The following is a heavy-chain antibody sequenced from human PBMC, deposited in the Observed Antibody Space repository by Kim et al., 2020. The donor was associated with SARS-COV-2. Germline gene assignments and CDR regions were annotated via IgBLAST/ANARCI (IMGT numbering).Heavy chain of an antibody. CDR2: INHSGST. V-gene: IGHV4-34*01. D-gene: IGHD3-10*01. CDR1: GGSFSGYY. CDR3: ARGRGKLLWCGELGNAFDI. Sequence: SETLSLTCAVYGGSFSGYYWSWIRQPPGKGLEWIWEINHSGSTNYNPSLKSRVTISVDTSKKQFSLNLSSVIAADTAEYYCARGRGKLLWCGELGNAFDIWVQVTMVTVSS. J-gene: IGHJ3*02.